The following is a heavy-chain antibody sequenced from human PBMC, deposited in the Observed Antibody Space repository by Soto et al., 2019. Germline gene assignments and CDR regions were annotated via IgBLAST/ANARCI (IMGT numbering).Heavy chain of an antibody. J-gene: IGHJ4*02. CDR1: GGSISSGDYY. CDR3: ARGPPGGVIGSPFDD. CDR2: IYYSGST. V-gene: IGHV4-30-4*01. D-gene: IGHD3-16*02. Sequence: SETLSLTCTVSGGSISSGDYYWSWIRQPPGKGLEWIGYIYYSGSTYYNPSLKSRVTISVDTSKNQFSLKLSSVTAADTAVYYCARGPPGGVIGSPFDDWGQGTLVTVAS.